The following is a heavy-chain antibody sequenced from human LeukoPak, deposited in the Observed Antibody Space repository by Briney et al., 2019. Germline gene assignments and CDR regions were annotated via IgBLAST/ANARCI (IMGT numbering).Heavy chain of an antibody. CDR2: ISDSGGTT. V-gene: IGHV3-23*01. J-gene: IGHJ4*02. D-gene: IGHD2-2*01. Sequence: GGSLRLSCAASGFTFSSYAMSWVRQAPGKGLEWVSGISDSGGTTYYVDSVKGRFTISRDNSKNTLYLQINSLRAEDMALYYCAKSSDGSTSFDQWGQGTLVTVSS. CDR3: AKSSDGSTSFDQ. CDR1: GFTFSSYA.